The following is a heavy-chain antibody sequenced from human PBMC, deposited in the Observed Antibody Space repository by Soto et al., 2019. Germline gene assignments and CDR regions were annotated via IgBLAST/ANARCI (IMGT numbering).Heavy chain of an antibody. Sequence: PSETLSLTCTVSGGSISSTSYYWGWIRQAPGKGLEWIGNVFYSGSTYYNLSLKSRVTISVDTSKNQFSLKLSSVAAADTAVYYCARQGSYSSGRPGYFDYWGQGTLVTVSS. CDR2: VFYSGST. CDR1: GGSISSTSYY. J-gene: IGHJ4*02. CDR3: ARQGSYSSGRPGYFDY. V-gene: IGHV4-39*01. D-gene: IGHD6-19*01.